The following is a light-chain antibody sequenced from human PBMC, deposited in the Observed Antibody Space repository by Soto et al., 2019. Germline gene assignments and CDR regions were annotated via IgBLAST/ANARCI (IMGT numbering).Light chain of an antibody. CDR2: GAS. J-gene: IGKJ4*01. CDR3: QQLSDYPLT. V-gene: IGKV1-9*01. CDR1: QGFSSY. Sequence: DLQLTQFPSFLSASVGDRVTITCRASQGFSSYLAWYQQQPGKAPKVIICGASTLKSGVPSRFSGSASGTEFTLTISSLQPEDYATYYWQQLSDYPLTFGGGTKVEI.